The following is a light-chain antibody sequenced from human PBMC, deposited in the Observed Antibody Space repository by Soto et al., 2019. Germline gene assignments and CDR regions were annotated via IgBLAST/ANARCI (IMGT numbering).Light chain of an antibody. Sequence: EIVMTQSPATLSVSPGERVTLSCRASQSVSSNLAWYQQKAGQAPRLLIYGASTRATGIPARFSGSGSGTEFTLTISSLQSEDFAVYYCQQYNNWPQTFGQGTKVEIK. CDR2: GAS. J-gene: IGKJ1*01. CDR1: QSVSSN. CDR3: QQYNNWPQT. V-gene: IGKV3-15*01.